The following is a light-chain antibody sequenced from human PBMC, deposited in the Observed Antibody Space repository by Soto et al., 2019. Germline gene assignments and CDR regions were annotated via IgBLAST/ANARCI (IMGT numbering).Light chain of an antibody. J-gene: IGKJ4*01. V-gene: IGKV3-15*01. CDR2: DTS. Sequence: EIVLTQSPGTLSLSPGERATLSCRVSQSVSGNLAWYQQKPGQAPRLLIYDTSTRATDIPARFSGSGSGTEFTLTISNLQSEDFAVYYCQQYNEWPPLTFGGGTKVDIK. CDR1: QSVSGN. CDR3: QQYNEWPPLT.